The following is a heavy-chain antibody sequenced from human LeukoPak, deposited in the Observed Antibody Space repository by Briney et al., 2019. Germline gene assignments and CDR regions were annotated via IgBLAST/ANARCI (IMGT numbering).Heavy chain of an antibody. CDR3: ARRVSAFFYGMDV. CDR2: IDYTGSS. CDR1: GNSISSYY. V-gene: IGHV4-59*01. J-gene: IGHJ6*02. D-gene: IGHD2-21*01. Sequence: SETLSLTCTVSGNSISSYYWNWIRQPPGKGLEWIGYIDYTGSSNYNPSLKSRVSISVDTSKNQLSLKLSSVTAADTAVYYCARRVSAFFYGMDVWGQGTTVTVSS.